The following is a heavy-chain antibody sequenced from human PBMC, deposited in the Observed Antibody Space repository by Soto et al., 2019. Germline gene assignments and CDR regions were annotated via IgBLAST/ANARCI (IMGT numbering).Heavy chain of an antibody. D-gene: IGHD3-3*01. CDR3: ARHDSTLEEWLFDAAIGY. Sequence: QLQLQESGPGLVKPSETLSLTCTVSGGSISSSSYYWGWIRQPPGKGLEWIGSIYYSGSTYYNPSLKSRVTISVDTSKNQFSLKLSSVTAADTAVYYCARHDSTLEEWLFDAAIGYWGQGTLVTVSS. CDR2: IYYSGST. CDR1: GGSISSSSYY. J-gene: IGHJ4*02. V-gene: IGHV4-39*01.